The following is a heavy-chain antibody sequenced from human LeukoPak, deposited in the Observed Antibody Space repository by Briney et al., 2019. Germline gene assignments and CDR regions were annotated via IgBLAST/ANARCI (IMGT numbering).Heavy chain of an antibody. V-gene: IGHV4-39*07. J-gene: IGHJ4*02. CDR2: IYYSGST. Sequence: SETLSLTCTVSGGSISSSSYYWGWIRQPPGKGLEWIGSIYYSGSTYYNPSLKSRVTISVDTSKNQFSLKLSSVTAADTAVYYCARAGTPTFDYWGQGTLVTVSS. CDR3: ARAGTPTFDY. D-gene: IGHD6-13*01. CDR1: GGSISSSSYY.